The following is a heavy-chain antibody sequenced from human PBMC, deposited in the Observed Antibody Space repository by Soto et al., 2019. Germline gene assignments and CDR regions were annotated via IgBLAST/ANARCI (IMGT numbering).Heavy chain of an antibody. CDR3: ARGRYCLTGRCFPNWFDS. CDR2: IYKSATT. CDR1: GDSISSVDYF. J-gene: IGHJ5*01. Sequence: SETLSLTCSVSGDSISSVDYFWAWIRQPPGQALECIGYIYKSATTYYNPSFESRVAISLDTSKSQFSLNVTSVTAADTAVYFCARGRYCLTGRCFPNWFDSWGQGTLVTVSS. V-gene: IGHV4-30-4*01. D-gene: IGHD2-15*01.